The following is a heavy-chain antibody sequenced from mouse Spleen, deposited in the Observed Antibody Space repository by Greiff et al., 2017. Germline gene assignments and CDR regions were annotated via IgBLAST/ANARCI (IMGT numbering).Heavy chain of an antibody. J-gene: IGHJ2*01. Sequence: EVMLVESGGGLVKPGGSLKLSCAASGFTFSSYAMSWVRQTPEKRLEWVAAINSNGGSTYYPDTVKDRFTISRDNAKNTLYLQMSSLRSEDTALYYCARHGDASFDYWGQGTTLTVSS. CDR2: INSNGGST. CDR1: GFTFSSYA. D-gene: IGHD3-3*01. V-gene: IGHV5-6-2*01. CDR3: ARHGDASFDY.